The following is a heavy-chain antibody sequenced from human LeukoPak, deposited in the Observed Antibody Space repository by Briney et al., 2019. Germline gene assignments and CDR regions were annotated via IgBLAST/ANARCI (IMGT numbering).Heavy chain of an antibody. D-gene: IGHD2-2*02. CDR3: ARDFMDQLLYPVFGR. V-gene: IGHV3-48*01. Sequence: GGSLRLSCATSGFNFSSYSFDWVRQAPGKGLEWVSYIDRRSETMYYARSVRGRFTISRDNAKNSLYLQMDSLGVEDTAVYYCARDFMDQLLYPVFGRWGQGTLVTVSS. J-gene: IGHJ5*02. CDR2: IDRRSETM. CDR1: GFNFSSYS.